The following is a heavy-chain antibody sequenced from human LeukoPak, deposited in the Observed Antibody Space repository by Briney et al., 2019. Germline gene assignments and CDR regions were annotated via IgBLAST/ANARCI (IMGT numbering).Heavy chain of an antibody. CDR2: IYSGGGT. CDR1: GFTVSSNY. Sequence: PGGSLRLSCAASGFTVSSNYMSWVRQAPGKGLEWVSVIYSGGGTYYADAVKGRFTISRDNSKNTWYLQMNSLRAGDTAVYYCARDHYVDAFDISGQGTMVTVSS. CDR3: ARDHYVDAFDI. D-gene: IGHD3-16*01. V-gene: IGHV3-66*01. J-gene: IGHJ3*02.